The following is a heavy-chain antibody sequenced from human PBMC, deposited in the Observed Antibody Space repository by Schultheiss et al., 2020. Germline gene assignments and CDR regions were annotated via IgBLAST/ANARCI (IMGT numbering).Heavy chain of an antibody. CDR3: ASNGPTTVTTTGYYYYYYGMDV. D-gene: IGHD4-17*01. Sequence: GGSLRLSCAASGFTFSDYYMSWVRQAPGKGLEWVSYISSSSSTIYYADSVKGRFTISRDNAKNSLYLQMNSLRAEDTAVYYCASNGPTTVTTTGYYYYYYGMDVWGQGTTVNVYS. V-gene: IGHV3-11*04. CDR2: ISSSSSTI. CDR1: GFTFSDYY. J-gene: IGHJ6*02.